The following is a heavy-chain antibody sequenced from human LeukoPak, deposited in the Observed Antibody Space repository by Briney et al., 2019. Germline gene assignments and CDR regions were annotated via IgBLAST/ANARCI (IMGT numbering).Heavy chain of an antibody. V-gene: IGHV3-53*01. D-gene: IGHD2-21*01. CDR1: GFTVSSNY. Sequence: GSLRLSCAASGFTVSSNYMSWVRQAPGKGLEWVSLIYSGGKTYYADSVQGRFSISRDNSKNTVYLQMNSLRAEDTAVYYCARDRSKIEYCGGDCGMDVWGQGTTVTVSS. J-gene: IGHJ6*02. CDR3: ARDRSKIEYCGGDCGMDV. CDR2: IYSGGKT.